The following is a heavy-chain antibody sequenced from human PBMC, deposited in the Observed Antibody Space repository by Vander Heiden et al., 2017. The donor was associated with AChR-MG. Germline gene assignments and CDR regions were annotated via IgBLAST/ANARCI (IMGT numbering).Heavy chain of an antibody. J-gene: IGHJ3*02. D-gene: IGHD6-19*01. V-gene: IGHV4-39*01. CDR3: ARRAVAGTRGAFDI. CDR1: GGSISSSRYY. CDR2: IYYSGST. Sequence: QLQLQESGPGLVKPSETLSLTCTVSGGSISSSRYYWGWIRQPPGKGLEWIGSIYYSGSTYYNPSLKSRVTISVDTSKNQFSLKLSSVTAADTAVYYCARRAVAGTRGAFDIWGQGTMVTVSS.